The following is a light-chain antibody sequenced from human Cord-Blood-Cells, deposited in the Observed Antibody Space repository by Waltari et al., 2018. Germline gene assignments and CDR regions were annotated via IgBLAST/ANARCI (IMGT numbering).Light chain of an antibody. CDR2: EVS. V-gene: IGLV2-8*01. Sequence: QSALTQPPSASGSPGQSVTISCTVTCSAVGVYNYVSWYQQHPGKAPKLMIYEVSKRPSGVPDRFSGSKSGNTASLTVSGLQAEDEADYYCSSYAGSNNLVFGGGTKLTVL. CDR1: CSAVGVYNY. CDR3: SSYAGSNNLV. J-gene: IGLJ2*01.